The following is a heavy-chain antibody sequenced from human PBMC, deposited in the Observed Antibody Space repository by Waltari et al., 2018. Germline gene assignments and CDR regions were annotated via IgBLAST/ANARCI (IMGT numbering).Heavy chain of an antibody. V-gene: IGHV4-34*01. Sequence: QVQLQQWGAGLLKPSETLSLTCAVYGGSFSGYYWSWSRQPPGKGLEWIGEINHRGSTNVNPSLKRRVTISVDTSKNQFSLKLSSVTAADTAVYYCARAELGYFDYWGQGTLVTVSS. CDR1: GGSFSGYY. J-gene: IGHJ4*02. CDR2: INHRGST. D-gene: IGHD3-3*02. CDR3: ARAELGYFDY.